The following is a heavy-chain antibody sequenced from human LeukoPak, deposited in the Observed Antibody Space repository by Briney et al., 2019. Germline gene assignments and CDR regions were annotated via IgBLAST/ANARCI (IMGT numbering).Heavy chain of an antibody. V-gene: IGHV3-7*01. CDR2: IKQDGNEK. CDR3: AKEGAYPIITYDS. Sequence: GGSLRLSCAASGFTFSSYWRNWVRQAPGKGLEWVANIKQDGNEKHYEDSVKGRFSISRDNAKNSLYLQMDSLRAEDTAVYYCAKEGAYPIITYDSWGQGALVTVSS. D-gene: IGHD3-10*01. J-gene: IGHJ5*01. CDR1: GFTFSSYW.